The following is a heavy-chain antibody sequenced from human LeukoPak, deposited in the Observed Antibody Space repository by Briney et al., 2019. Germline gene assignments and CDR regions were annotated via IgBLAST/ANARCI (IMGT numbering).Heavy chain of an antibody. CDR3: ARAVAPTVTTLNSGGFDP. Sequence: SETLSLTCTVSGGSISSYYWSWIRQPAGKGLEWIGRIYTSGSTNYNPSLKSRVTMSVDTSKNQFSLQLNSVTPEDTAVYYCARAVAPTVTTLNSGGFDPWGQGTLVTVSS. CDR1: GGSISSYY. CDR2: IYTSGST. D-gene: IGHD4-17*01. V-gene: IGHV4-4*07. J-gene: IGHJ5*02.